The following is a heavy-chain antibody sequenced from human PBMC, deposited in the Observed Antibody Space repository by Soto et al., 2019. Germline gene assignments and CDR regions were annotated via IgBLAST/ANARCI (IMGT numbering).Heavy chain of an antibody. Sequence: PSETLSLTCAVSGGSISSSYYWSWIRQPPGKGLEWIGSIYYSGSTNYNPSLKSRVTISVDTSKNQFSLKLSSVTAADTAVYYCARRGRGIAVAGSYYYYGMDVWGQGTTVTVSS. D-gene: IGHD6-19*01. CDR1: GGSISSSYY. CDR2: IYYSGST. J-gene: IGHJ6*02. CDR3: ARRGRGIAVAGSYYYYGMDV. V-gene: IGHV4-59*08.